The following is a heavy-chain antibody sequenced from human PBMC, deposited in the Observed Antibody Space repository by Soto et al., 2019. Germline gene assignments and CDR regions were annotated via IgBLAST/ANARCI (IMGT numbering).Heavy chain of an antibody. CDR2: IYSGGNT. J-gene: IGHJ3*02. CDR1: GFSVSNNF. Sequence: EVQLVESGGGLVQPGGSLRLSCAVSGFSVSNNFLSWVRQAPGKGLEWVSLIYSGGNTYYADSVKGRFTISRDNSKNTVYLQMNSLRAEDTAVYYCERDPGKNFIWGQGTMVTVSS. V-gene: IGHV3-66*01. CDR3: ERDPGKNFI.